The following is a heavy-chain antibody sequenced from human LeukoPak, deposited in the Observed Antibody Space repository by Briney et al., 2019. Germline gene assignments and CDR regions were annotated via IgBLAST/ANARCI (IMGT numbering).Heavy chain of an antibody. V-gene: IGHV3-30*18. J-gene: IGHJ1*01. CDR1: GLTFSSYG. Sequence: PGRSLRLSCAASGLTFSSYGMHWVRQAPGKGLGWVAVISYDGSNKYYADSVKGRFTITRDNSKNTLYLEMNSLRAEDTAVYYCAKEGRGTVKYFQHWGQGTLVTVSS. D-gene: IGHD3-10*01. CDR2: ISYDGSNK. CDR3: AKEGRGTVKYFQH.